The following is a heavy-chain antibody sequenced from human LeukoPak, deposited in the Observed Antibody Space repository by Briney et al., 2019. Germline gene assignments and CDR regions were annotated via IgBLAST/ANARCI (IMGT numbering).Heavy chain of an antibody. CDR3: TTLGHYYDSSGSHDY. J-gene: IGHJ4*02. Sequence: TTGGSLRLSCAASGFTFSNAWMNWVRQAPGKGLEWVGRLKNKADGGTTDYAAPVKGRFIISRDDSKNTLYLQMNSLKTEDTAVYYCTTLGHYYDSSGSHDYWGQGTLVTVSS. D-gene: IGHD3-22*01. CDR1: GFTFSNAW. V-gene: IGHV3-15*07. CDR2: LKNKADGGTT.